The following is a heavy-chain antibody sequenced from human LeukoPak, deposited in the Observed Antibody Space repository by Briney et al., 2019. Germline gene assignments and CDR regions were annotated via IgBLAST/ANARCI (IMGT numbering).Heavy chain of an antibody. CDR3: AKDKTAAAGDAEYFQY. V-gene: IGHV3-30*18. Sequence: PGGSLRLSCAASGFTFSRYGMHWVRQAPGKGLEWVAVISYDGSNKYYADSVKGRFTISRDNSKNTLYLQMNSLRAEDTAVYYCAKDKTAAAGDAEYFQYWGQGTLVTVSS. CDR1: GFTFSRYG. J-gene: IGHJ1*01. CDR2: ISYDGSNK. D-gene: IGHD6-13*01.